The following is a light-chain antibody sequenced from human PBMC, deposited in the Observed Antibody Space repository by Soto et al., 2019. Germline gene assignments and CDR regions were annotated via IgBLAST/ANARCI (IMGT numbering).Light chain of an antibody. CDR1: SSDIGVYNY. V-gene: IGLV2-14*01. CDR2: EVN. J-gene: IGLJ1*01. Sequence: QSVLTQSASVSGSPGQSITFSCTGTSSDIGVYNYVSWYQQHPGKAPKLMIYEVNNRPSGVSNRFSGSKSGNTASLTISGLQAEDEADYYCSSYTNSNTYVFGTGTRSPS. CDR3: SSYTNSNTYV.